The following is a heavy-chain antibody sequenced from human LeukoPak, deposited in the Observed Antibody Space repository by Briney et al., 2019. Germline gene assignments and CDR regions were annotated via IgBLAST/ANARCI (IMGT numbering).Heavy chain of an antibody. CDR1: GGSFSGYY. J-gene: IGHJ3*02. Sequence: SETLSLTCAVYGGSFSGYYWSWIRQPPGKGLEWIGEINHSGSTYYNPPLKSRVTIAVETSKNQFSLKLSSVTAADKAVYYCARSCRILDIVATIRARLGGNGFDIWGQGTMVTVSS. CDR3: ARSCRILDIVATIRARLGGNGFDI. D-gene: IGHD5-12*01. CDR2: INHSGST. V-gene: IGHV4-34*01.